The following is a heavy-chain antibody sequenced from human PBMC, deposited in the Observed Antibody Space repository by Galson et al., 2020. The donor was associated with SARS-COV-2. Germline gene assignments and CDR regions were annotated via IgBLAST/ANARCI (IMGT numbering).Heavy chain of an antibody. V-gene: IGHV3-11*06. J-gene: IGHJ6*03. CDR1: GFTFSDYY. CDR2: ISSSSSYT. CDR3: ARVYQYEGYDFWSGYYTGLGGYYYYMDV. D-gene: IGHD3-3*01. Sequence: GGSLRLSCAASGFTFSDYYMSWIRQAPGKGLEWVSYISSSSSYTNYADSVKGRFTISRDNAKNSLYLQMNSLRAEDTAVYYCARVYQYEGYDFWSGYYTGLGGYYYYMDVWGKGTTVTVSS.